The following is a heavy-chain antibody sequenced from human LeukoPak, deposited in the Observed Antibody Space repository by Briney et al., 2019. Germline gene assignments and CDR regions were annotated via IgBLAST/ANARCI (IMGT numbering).Heavy chain of an antibody. V-gene: IGHV4-61*02. Sequence: SETLSLTCTVSGGSISSGSYYWNWIRQPAGKRLEWIGRIYTSGSTNYSPSLKSRVTISVDTSKNQFSLKLSSVTAADTAVYYSASYSPGIVGAIDYRRQGTLVIVSS. CDR2: IYTSGST. D-gene: IGHD1-26*01. CDR3: ASYSPGIVGAIDY. CDR1: GGSISSGSYY. J-gene: IGHJ4*02.